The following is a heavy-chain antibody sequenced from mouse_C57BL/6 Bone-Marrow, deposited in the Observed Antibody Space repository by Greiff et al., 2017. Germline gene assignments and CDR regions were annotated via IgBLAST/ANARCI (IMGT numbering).Heavy chain of an antibody. J-gene: IGHJ1*03. Sequence: QVQLQQPGAELVKPGASVKVSCKASGYTFTSYWMHWVKQRPGQGLEWIGRIHPSDSDTNYNQKFKGKATLTVDKSSSTAYMQLSSLTSEDSAVYYCAITVVATSPSYLYFDVWGTGTTVTVSS. D-gene: IGHD1-1*01. V-gene: IGHV1-74*01. CDR3: AITVVATSPSYLYFDV. CDR1: GYTFTSYW. CDR2: IHPSDSDT.